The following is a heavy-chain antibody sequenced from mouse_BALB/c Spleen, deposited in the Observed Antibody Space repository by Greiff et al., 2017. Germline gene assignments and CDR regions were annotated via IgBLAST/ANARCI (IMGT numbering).Heavy chain of an antibody. J-gene: IGHJ3*01. CDR2: ISSGSSTI. D-gene: IGHD1-1*01. CDR3: AREGYYGSSYDWFAY. V-gene: IGHV5-17*02. CDR1: GFTFSSFG. Sequence: EVQRVESGGGLVQPGGSRKLSCAASGFTFSSFGMHWVRQAPEKGLEWVAYISSGSSTIYYADTVKGRFTISRDNPKNTLFLQMTSLRSEDTAMYYCAREGYYGSSYDWFAYWGQGTLVTVSA.